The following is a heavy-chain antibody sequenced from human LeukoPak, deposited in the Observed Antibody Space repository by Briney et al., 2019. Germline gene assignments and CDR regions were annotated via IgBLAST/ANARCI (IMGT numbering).Heavy chain of an antibody. Sequence: PSETLSLTCTVSGDSISSNYWSWIRQPPEKGLEWIGYMSHSGSANYNPSLKSRVTISVDTPKNQFSLRLSSVTPADTAVYFCARYYASQYYFDYWGQGTLVTVSS. V-gene: IGHV4-59*12. D-gene: IGHD3-16*01. J-gene: IGHJ4*02. CDR1: GDSISSNY. CDR2: MSHSGSA. CDR3: ARYYASQYYFDY.